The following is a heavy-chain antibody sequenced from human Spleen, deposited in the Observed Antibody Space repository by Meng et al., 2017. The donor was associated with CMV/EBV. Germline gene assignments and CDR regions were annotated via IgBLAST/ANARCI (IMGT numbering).Heavy chain of an antibody. J-gene: IGHJ4*02. CDR1: GYSFTSYW. V-gene: IGHV5-51*01. D-gene: IGHD6-13*01. Sequence: GESLKISCKGSGYSFTSYWIAWVRQMPGKGLEWMGIIYPGDSDTRYSPPFQGQVTISADKSISTAYLQWSSLKASDTARYYCTRQISIAAAVDYWGQGTLVTVSS. CDR3: TRQISIAAAVDY. CDR2: IYPGDSDT.